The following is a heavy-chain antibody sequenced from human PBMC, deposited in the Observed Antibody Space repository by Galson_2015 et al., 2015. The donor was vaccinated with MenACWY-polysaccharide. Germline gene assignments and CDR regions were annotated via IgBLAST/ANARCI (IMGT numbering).Heavy chain of an antibody. CDR2: INSDGSST. V-gene: IGHV3-74*01. CDR3: ARDAPGGSEWSWFDP. CDR1: GFTFSSYS. D-gene: IGHD3-3*01. Sequence: SLRLSCAASGFTFSSYSMNWVRQAPGKGLVWVSRINSDGSSTSYADSVKGRFTISRDNAKNTLYLQMNSLRAEDTAVYYCARDAPGGSEWSWFDPWGQGTLVTVSS. J-gene: IGHJ5*02.